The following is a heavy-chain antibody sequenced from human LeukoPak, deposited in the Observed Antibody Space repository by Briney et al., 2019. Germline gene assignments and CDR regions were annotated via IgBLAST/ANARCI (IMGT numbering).Heavy chain of an antibody. V-gene: IGHV1-2*02. J-gene: IGHJ3*02. CDR1: GGTFSSYA. D-gene: IGHD1-26*01. Sequence: AASVKVSCKASGGTFSSYAISWVRQAPGQGLEWMGWINPNSGGTNYAQKFQGRVTMTRDTSISTAYMELSKLTSDDMAVYYCARDYASGGSYFNAFDIWGQGTKVTVSS. CDR2: INPNSGGT. CDR3: ARDYASGGSYFNAFDI.